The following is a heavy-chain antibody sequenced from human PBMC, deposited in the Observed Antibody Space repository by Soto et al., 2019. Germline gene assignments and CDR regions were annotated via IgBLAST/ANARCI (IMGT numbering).Heavy chain of an antibody. Sequence: SETLSLTCAVSDYSISSSYYWGWIRQPPGKGLEWIGSIYYSGSTYYNPSLKSRVTISVDTSKNQFSLKLSSVTAADTAVYYCATSSSPNLYYYYGMDVWGQGTTVTVSS. D-gene: IGHD6-13*01. V-gene: IGHV4-38-2*01. CDR3: ATSSSPNLYYYYGMDV. J-gene: IGHJ6*02. CDR1: DYSISSSYY. CDR2: IYYSGST.